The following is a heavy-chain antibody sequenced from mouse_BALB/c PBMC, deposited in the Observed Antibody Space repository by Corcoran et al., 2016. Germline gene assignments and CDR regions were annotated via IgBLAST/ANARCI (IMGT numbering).Heavy chain of an antibody. D-gene: IGHD1-1*01. J-gene: IGHJ3*01. Sequence: EVKLQQSGPEPVKTGASVKMSSKASGYTFSDYYMKWVKQSHGKSLEWIGDINPNNGGTSYNQKFKGKATLTVDKSSSTAYMQLNNLTSEDSAVYYCARDYYGSSSFAYWGQGTLVTVSA. CDR1: GYTFSDYY. CDR3: ARDYYGSSSFAY. CDR2: INPNNGGT. V-gene: IGHV1-26*01.